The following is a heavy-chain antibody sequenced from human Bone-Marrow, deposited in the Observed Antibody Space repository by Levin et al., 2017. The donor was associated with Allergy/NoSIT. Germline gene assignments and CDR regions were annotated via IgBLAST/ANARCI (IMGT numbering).Heavy chain of an antibody. CDR2: ISGSGGST. CDR1: GFTLSSYA. CDR3: AKDAKKTSGSYYNYYFDY. V-gene: IGHV3-23*01. D-gene: IGHD3-10*01. J-gene: IGHJ4*02. Sequence: GGSLRLSCAASGFTLSSYAMSWVRQAPGKGLEWVSAISGSGGSTYYADSVKGRFTISRDNSKNTVYLQMNSLRAEDTAVYYCAKDAKKTSGSYYNYYFDYWGQGTLVTVSS.